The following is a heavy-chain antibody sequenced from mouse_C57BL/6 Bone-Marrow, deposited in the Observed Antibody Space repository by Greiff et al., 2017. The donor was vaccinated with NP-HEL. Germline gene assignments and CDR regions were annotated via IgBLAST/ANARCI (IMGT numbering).Heavy chain of an antibody. Sequence: EVNVVESGGGLVQPKGSLKLSCAASGFTFNTYAMHWVRQAPGKGLEWVARIRSKSSNYATYYADSVKDRFTISRDDSQSMLYLQMNNLKTEDTAMYYCVRGTTVVATRYFDVWGTGTTVTVSS. CDR1: GFTFNTYA. D-gene: IGHD1-1*01. V-gene: IGHV10-3*01. CDR2: IRSKSSNYAT. J-gene: IGHJ1*03. CDR3: VRGTTVVATRYFDV.